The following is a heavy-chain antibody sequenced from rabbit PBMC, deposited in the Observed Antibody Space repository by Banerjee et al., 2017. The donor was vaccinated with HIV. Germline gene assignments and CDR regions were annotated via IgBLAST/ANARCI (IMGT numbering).Heavy chain of an antibody. Sequence: EESGGDLVKPGASLKLSCKGSGFDFSSHYMSWVRQAPGKGLEWIGYIDPVFGSTYYASWVNGRFTISSHNAQNTVDLQMNSPTAADTATYFCARGLMSGWGDLWGPGTLVTVS. CDR3: ARGLMSGWGDL. D-gene: IGHD4-1*01. CDR2: IDPVFGST. CDR1: GFDFSSHY. V-gene: IGHV1S7*01. J-gene: IGHJ6*01.